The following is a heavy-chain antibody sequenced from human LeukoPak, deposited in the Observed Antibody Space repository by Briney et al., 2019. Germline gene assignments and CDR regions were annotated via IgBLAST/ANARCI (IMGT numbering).Heavy chain of an antibody. Sequence: SETLSLTYTVSGGSISSGAYYWSWIRQPPGKGLEWIGYIYHSGSTYYNPSLKSRVTISVDRSKNQFSLKLSSVTAADTAIYYCARADYYASSGYYDYWGQGTLVTVSS. J-gene: IGHJ4*02. V-gene: IGHV4-30-2*01. CDR3: ARADYYASSGYYDY. CDR2: IYHSGST. CDR1: GGSISSGAYY. D-gene: IGHD3-22*01.